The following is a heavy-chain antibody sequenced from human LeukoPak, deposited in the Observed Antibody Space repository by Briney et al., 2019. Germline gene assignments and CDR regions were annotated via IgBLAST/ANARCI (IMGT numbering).Heavy chain of an antibody. Sequence: GGSLRLSCAASGFTFSNFAMSWVRQAPGKGLQWVSAISDSGGGTFYADSVKGRCTISRDNSKNTLYLQMNSLRAEDTAVYYCAKVGVGWVAFEYWGQGTLVTVSS. CDR1: GFTFSNFA. CDR2: ISDSGGGT. J-gene: IGHJ4*02. D-gene: IGHD3-16*01. V-gene: IGHV3-23*01. CDR3: AKVGVGWVAFEY.